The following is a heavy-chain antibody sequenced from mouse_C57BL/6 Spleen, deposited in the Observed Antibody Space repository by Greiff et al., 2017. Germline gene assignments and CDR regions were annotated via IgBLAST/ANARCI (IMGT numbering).Heavy chain of an antibody. CDR3: ASSMYYGSSYFDY. D-gene: IGHD1-1*01. V-gene: IGHV1-64*01. CDR2: IHPNSGST. J-gene: IGHJ2*01. Sequence: QVQLQQPGAELVKPGASVTLSCKASGYTFTSYWMHWVKQRPGQGLEWIGMIHPNSGSTNYNEKFNSKATLTVDKSSSTAYMQLSSLTSEDSAVYYCASSMYYGSSYFDYWGQGTTLTVSS. CDR1: GYTFTSYW.